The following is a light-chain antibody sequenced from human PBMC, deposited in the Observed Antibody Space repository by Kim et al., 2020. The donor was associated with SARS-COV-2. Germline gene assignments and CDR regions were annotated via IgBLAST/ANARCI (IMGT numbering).Light chain of an antibody. J-gene: IGKJ4*01. CDR2: DAS. V-gene: IGKV1-33*01. CDR3: QHHKDFPLT. CDR1: RDIRNY. Sequence: AFAGDRVTITCRASRDIRNYLNWYQQKPGKVPKLLIYDASNLETGVSSRFSGSGSGVDFNFTISSLQPGDIATYFCQHHKDFPLTFGGGTKVDIK.